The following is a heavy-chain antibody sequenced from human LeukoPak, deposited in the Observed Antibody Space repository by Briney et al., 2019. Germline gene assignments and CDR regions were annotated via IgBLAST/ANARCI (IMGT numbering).Heavy chain of an antibody. J-gene: IGHJ6*02. V-gene: IGHV4-34*01. CDR2: INHSGST. CDR3: ASGGGGGSSWYVLGMDV. D-gene: IGHD6-13*01. CDR1: GGSFSGYY. Sequence: PSETLSLTCAVYGGSFSGYYWSWIRQPPGKGLEWIGEINHSGSTNYNPSLKSRVTISVDTSKNQFSLKLSSVTAADTAVYYCASGGGGGSSWYVLGMDVWSQGTTVTVSS.